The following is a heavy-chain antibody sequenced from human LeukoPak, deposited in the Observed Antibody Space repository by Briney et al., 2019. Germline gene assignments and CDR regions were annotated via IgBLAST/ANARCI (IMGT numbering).Heavy chain of an antibody. CDR2: IKSKTDGGTT. V-gene: IGHV3-15*01. CDR3: TTSRLIVATINPPYYYYYGMDV. J-gene: IGHJ6*02. D-gene: IGHD5-12*01. CDR1: GFTFSNAW. Sequence: GGSLRLSCAASGFTFSNAWMSWVRQAPGKGLEWVGRIKSKTDGGTTDYAAPVKGRFTISRDDSKNTLYLQMNSLKTEDTAVYYCTTSRLIVATINPPYYYYYGMDVWGQGTTVTVSS.